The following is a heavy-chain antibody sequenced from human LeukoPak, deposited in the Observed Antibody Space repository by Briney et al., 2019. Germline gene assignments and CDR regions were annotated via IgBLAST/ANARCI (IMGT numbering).Heavy chain of an antibody. CDR1: RFKPSIYR. D-gene: IGHD2-2*01. CDR3: ARDGCSSTSCLDYYYYGMDV. V-gene: IGHV3-7*01. CDR2: IKQDGSEK. Sequence: GGSLTLSCASSRFKPSIYRMSWVRQPPGKGLEWAANIKQDGSEKYYVDSVKGRFTISRDNAKNSLYLQMNSLRAEDTAVYYCARDGCSSTSCLDYYYYGMDVWGQGTTVTVSS. J-gene: IGHJ6*02.